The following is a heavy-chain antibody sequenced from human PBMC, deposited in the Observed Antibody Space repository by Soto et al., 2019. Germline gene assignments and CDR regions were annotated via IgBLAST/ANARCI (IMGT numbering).Heavy chain of an antibody. CDR2: ISYDGSNK. D-gene: IGHD2-15*01. J-gene: IGHJ4*02. V-gene: IGHV3-30*18. Sequence: GGSLRLSCAASGFTFSSYGMHWVRQAPGKGLEWVAVISYDGSNKYYADSVKGRFTISRDNSKNTLYLQMNSLRAEDTAVYYCAKDPYGGNRGYFDYWGQGTLVTVS. CDR3: AKDPYGGNRGYFDY. CDR1: GFTFSSYG.